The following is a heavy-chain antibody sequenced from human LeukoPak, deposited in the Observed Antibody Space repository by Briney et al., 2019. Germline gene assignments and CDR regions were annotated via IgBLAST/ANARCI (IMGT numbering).Heavy chain of an antibody. CDR3: ARCTISPYYFDY. D-gene: IGHD3-3*01. CDR2: IYTSGST. CDR1: GRRISRHSYY. J-gene: IGHJ4*02. V-gene: IGHV4-61*02. Sequence: PSQTLSLTCTVSGRRISRHSYYWSWIRQPAGKGLEWIGRIYTSGSTNFSPSLKSRVTISVDTSKNQFSLKLSSVTATDTAVYYCARCTISPYYFDYWGQGTLVTVSS.